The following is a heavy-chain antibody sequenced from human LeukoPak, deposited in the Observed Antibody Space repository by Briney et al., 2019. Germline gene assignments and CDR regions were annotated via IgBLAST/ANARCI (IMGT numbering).Heavy chain of an antibody. CDR2: ISGSGGST. D-gene: IGHD3-3*01. J-gene: IGHJ4*02. CDR3: AKAPIHYDFWSGYYWCFDY. CDR1: GFTFSSYA. V-gene: IGHV3-23*01. Sequence: PGGSLRLSCAAAGFTFSSYAMNWVRQAPGKGLEWVSVISGSGGSTYYADSVKGRFTISRDNSKNTLYLQMNSLRAEDTAVYYCAKAPIHYDFWSGYYWCFDYWGQGTLVTVSS.